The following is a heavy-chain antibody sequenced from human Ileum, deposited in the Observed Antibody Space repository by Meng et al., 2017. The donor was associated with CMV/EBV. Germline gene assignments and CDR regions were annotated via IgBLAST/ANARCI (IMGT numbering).Heavy chain of an antibody. Sequence: GSLRLSCAASGFTFSDYYMSWIRQAPGKGLEWIGSIYYSGSTYYNTSLKSRVTISVDTSKNQFSLKLTSVTAADTAVYYCARDLIHCSSTTCYTGYYGMDVWGQGTTVTVAS. V-gene: IGHV4-38-2*02. J-gene: IGHJ6*02. CDR1: GFTFSDYY. CDR3: ARDLIHCSSTTCYTGYYGMDV. CDR2: IYYSGST. D-gene: IGHD2-2*02.